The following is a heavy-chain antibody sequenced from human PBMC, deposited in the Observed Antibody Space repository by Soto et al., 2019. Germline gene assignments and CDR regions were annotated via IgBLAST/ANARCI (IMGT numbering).Heavy chain of an antibody. V-gene: IGHV1-8*01. Sequence: QVQLVQSGAEVKKPGASVKVSCKASGYTFTSYDINWVRQATGQGLEYLGWMNPNSGNTGYVQKFQGRVTMTWDSSITTAYMELSSLRAEDTAVYSCARGVKNGAYSRWCDPWGQGTLVTVSS. J-gene: IGHJ5*02. CDR2: MNPNSGNT. D-gene: IGHD4-17*01. CDR1: GYTFTSYD. CDR3: ARGVKNGAYSRWCDP.